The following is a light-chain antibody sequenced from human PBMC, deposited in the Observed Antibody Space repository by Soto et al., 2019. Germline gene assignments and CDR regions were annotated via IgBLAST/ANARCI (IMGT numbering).Light chain of an antibody. Sequence: DIVMTQSPLSLPVTPGESASISCRSSQSLLHSNGNNCLDWYLQKPGHSPQLLIYLGSNRASGVPDRFSGSGSGTDFTLKISRVEAEDVGIYYCVQALQSPPWTFGQGTKVEIK. CDR2: LGS. CDR1: QSLLHSNGNNC. V-gene: IGKV2-28*01. CDR3: VQALQSPPWT. J-gene: IGKJ1*01.